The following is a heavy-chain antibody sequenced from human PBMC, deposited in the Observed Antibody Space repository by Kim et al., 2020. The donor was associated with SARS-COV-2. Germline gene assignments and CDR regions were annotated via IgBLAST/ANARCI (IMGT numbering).Heavy chain of an antibody. CDR3: ARMPYGGFDY. D-gene: IGHD3-16*01. J-gene: IGHJ4*02. V-gene: IGHV4-59*01. CDR2: GGT. Sequence: GGTDYNPSLKSRVTIFIDTSKSQFSLRLSSVTAADTALYFCARMPYGGFDYWGQGTLVTVSS.